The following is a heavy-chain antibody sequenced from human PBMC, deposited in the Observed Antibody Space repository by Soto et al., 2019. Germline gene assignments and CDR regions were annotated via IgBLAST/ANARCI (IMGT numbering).Heavy chain of an antibody. CDR2: ISYDGGNE. Sequence: PGGSLRLSCAGSGFTFSSYGIHWVRQAPGKGLEWVALISYDGGNEKYTESVKDRFTISRDDSHNVAYLQMSSLRTEDTAMYYCAKDRYSGTYPTDFDYWGQGSLVTVPQ. CDR3: AKDRYSGTYPTDFDY. J-gene: IGHJ4*02. CDR1: GFTFSSYG. D-gene: IGHD1-26*01. V-gene: IGHV3-30*18.